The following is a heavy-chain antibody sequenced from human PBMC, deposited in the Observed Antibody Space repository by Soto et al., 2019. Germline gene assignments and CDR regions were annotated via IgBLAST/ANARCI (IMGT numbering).Heavy chain of an antibody. V-gene: IGHV1-2*02. CDR2: INPNSGGT. J-gene: IGHJ4*02. CDR1: GYTFTGYY. CDR3: ARDRPSSSYTIVY. Sequence: ASVKVSCKASGYTFTGYYMHWVRQAPGQGLEWMGWINPNSGGTNYAQKFQGRVTMTRDTSISTAYMELSRLRSDDKAVYYCARDRPSSSYTIVYWGQGTLVTVSS. D-gene: IGHD6-13*01.